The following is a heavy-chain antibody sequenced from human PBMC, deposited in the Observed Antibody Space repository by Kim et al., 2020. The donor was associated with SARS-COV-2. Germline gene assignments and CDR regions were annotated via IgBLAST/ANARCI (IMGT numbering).Heavy chain of an antibody. J-gene: IGHJ5*02. Sequence: YAQKLPGRVTMTEDTSTDPAYMELSSLRSEDTAVYYCATVIGRGDWFDPWGQGTLVTVSS. D-gene: IGHD3-16*02. CDR3: ATVIGRGDWFDP. V-gene: IGHV1-24*01.